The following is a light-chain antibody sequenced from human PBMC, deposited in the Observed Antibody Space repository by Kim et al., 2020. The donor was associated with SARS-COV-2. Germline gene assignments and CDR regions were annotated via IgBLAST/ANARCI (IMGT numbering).Light chain of an antibody. CDR1: SSDVGGHNY. CDR3: SSYTSSSTKV. J-gene: IGLJ3*02. V-gene: IGLV2-14*01. CDR2: DVN. Sequence: QSALTQPASVSGSPGQSITISCTGTSSDVGGHNYVSWYQQHPGKAPKVMIYDVNKRPSGVSNRFSGSKSGNTASLTISGLQAEDEADYYCSSYTSSSTKVFGGGTQLTVL.